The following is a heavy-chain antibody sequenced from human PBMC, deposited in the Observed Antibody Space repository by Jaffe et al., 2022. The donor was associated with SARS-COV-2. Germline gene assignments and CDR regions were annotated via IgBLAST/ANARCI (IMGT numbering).Heavy chain of an antibody. J-gene: IGHJ6*02. V-gene: IGHV1-46*01. Sequence: QVQLVQSGAEVKKPGASVKVSCKASGYTFTSYYMHWVRQAPGQGLEWMGIINPSGGSTSYAQKFQGRVTMTRDTSTSTVYMELSSLRSEDTAVYYCARESGRAAARRAAPRGMDVWGQGTTVTVSS. CDR3: ARESGRAAARRAAPRGMDV. CDR2: INPSGGST. CDR1: GYTFTSYY. D-gene: IGHD6-6*01.